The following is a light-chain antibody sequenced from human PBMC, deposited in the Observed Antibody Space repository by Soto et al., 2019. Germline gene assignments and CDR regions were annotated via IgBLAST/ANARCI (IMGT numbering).Light chain of an antibody. CDR2: GAT. Sequence: ALQMTQSPSSLSASVGDRVTITCRASQDIRTELGWYQQKPGKAPKLMIYGATTLQSGVPSRFSGSGSGTDFTITISCLQPEDFATYYCLQDYNYPRTFGQGTKVEVK. CDR1: QDIRTE. J-gene: IGKJ1*01. CDR3: LQDYNYPRT. V-gene: IGKV1-6*01.